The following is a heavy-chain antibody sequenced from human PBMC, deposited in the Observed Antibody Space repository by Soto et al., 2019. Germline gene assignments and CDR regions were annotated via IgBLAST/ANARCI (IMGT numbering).Heavy chain of an antibody. V-gene: IGHV3-23*01. CDR1: GFTFSSYA. D-gene: IGHD4-17*01. J-gene: IGHJ4*02. CDR3: AKVAAATVTPYYFDY. Sequence: EVQLLESGGGLVQPGGSLRLSCAASGFTFSSYAMSWVRQAPGKGLEWVSAISVSGGSTYYADSVKGRFTISRDNSKNTLYLQMNSLRGEDTAVYYCAKVAAATVTPYYFDYWGQGTLVTVSS. CDR2: ISVSGGST.